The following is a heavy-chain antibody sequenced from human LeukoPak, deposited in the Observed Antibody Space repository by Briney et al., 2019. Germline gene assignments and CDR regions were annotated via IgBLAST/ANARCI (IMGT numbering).Heavy chain of an antibody. D-gene: IGHD1-26*01. CDR1: GYTFTGYY. CDR2: INPNSGGT. CDR3: ARARDNPSGRRWWFDP. V-gene: IGHV1-2*02. Sequence: ASVKVSCKASGYTFTGYYMNWVRQAPGQGLEWMGWINPNSGGTNYAQKFQGRVTMTRDTSISTAYMELSRLRSDDTAVYYCARARDNPSGRRWWFDPWGQGTLVTVSS. J-gene: IGHJ5*02.